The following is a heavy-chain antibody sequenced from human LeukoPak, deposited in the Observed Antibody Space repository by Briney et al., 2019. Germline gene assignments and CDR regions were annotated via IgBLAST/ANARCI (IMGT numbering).Heavy chain of an antibody. CDR1: GFTFSSYA. V-gene: IGHV3-7*01. Sequence: PGGSLRLSCVASGFTFSSYAMTWVRQAPGKGLEWVANIKEDGSEKYYGDSVKGRFTISRDNAKNSLYLQMNSLRAEDTAVYYCARDSSGYQWGQGTLVTVSS. J-gene: IGHJ4*02. CDR2: IKEDGSEK. CDR3: ARDSSGYQ. D-gene: IGHD3-22*01.